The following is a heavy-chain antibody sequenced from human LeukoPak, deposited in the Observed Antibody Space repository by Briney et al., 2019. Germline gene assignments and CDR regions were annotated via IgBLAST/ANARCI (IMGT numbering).Heavy chain of an antibody. Sequence: SETLSLTCSVFGGSISGSYWTWIRQPPGKGLEWIGQIYYKGNADFNPSLRSRVSLSVDTLKNQFSLKLTSMTAADTAVYYCAKFVVDYDMAAWGQGTTVTVS. D-gene: IGHD2-21*01. CDR3: AKFVVDYDMAA. CDR2: IYYKGNA. V-gene: IGHV4-59*01. CDR1: GGSISGSY. J-gene: IGHJ6*02.